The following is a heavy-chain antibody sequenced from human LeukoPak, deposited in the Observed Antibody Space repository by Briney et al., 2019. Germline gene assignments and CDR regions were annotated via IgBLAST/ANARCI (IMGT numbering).Heavy chain of an antibody. D-gene: IGHD1-1*01. CDR2: IYWDDDK. Sequence: ESGPTLVKPTQTLTLTCTFSGFSLSTSGVGVGWIRQPPGKALEWLALIYWDDDKRYSPSLKSRLTITKDTSKNQVVLTMTNMDPVDTATYYCAHRLQLEPIPGTLPYNWFDPWGQGTLVTVSS. CDR3: AHRLQLEPIPGTLPYNWFDP. V-gene: IGHV2-5*02. J-gene: IGHJ5*02. CDR1: GFSLSTSGVG.